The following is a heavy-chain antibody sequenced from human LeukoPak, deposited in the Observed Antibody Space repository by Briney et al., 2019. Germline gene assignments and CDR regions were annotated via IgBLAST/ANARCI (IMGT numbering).Heavy chain of an antibody. J-gene: IGHJ4*02. V-gene: IGHV3-30*18. CDR3: AKEGRNGDFDY. CDR1: GFTFSSYD. CDR2: ISYDGSNK. D-gene: IGHD3-10*01. Sequence: GGSLRLSCAASGFTFSSYDVHCVRQAPGKGLEWVTDISYDGSNKYYGDSVKGRFTISRDNSKNTLYLKMNSLRGEDTAVYYCAKEGRNGDFDYWGQGTLVTVSS.